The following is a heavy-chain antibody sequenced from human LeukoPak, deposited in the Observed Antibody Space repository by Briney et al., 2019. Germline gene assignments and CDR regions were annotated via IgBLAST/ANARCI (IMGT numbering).Heavy chain of an antibody. CDR2: ISSSSSYI. CDR3: ARTGRPVRYETILSHMDV. J-gene: IGHJ6*03. Sequence: PGGSLRLSCAASGFTFSSYTMNWVRLAPGKGLEWVSSISSSSSYIYYADSMKGRFTISRDNAKNSLYLQMNSLRAEDTAVYYCARTGRPVRYETILSHMDVWGKGTTVTVSS. D-gene: IGHD2/OR15-2a*01. V-gene: IGHV3-21*01. CDR1: GFTFSSYT.